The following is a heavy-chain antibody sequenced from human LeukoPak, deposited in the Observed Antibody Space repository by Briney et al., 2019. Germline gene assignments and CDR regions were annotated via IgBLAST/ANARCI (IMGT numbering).Heavy chain of an antibody. CDR1: GFTFSNYA. D-gene: IGHD2-2*01. CDR3: TRTRGCSSTSCYADY. J-gene: IGHJ4*02. V-gene: IGHV3-23*01. Sequence: AGGSLRLSCAASGFTFSNYAMTWVRQAPAKGLEWVSGISGSGDSTYYADSVKGRFTISRDNSKNTLDLQMNSLRAEDTALYYCTRTRGCSSTSCYADYWGQGTLVTVSS. CDR2: ISGSGDST.